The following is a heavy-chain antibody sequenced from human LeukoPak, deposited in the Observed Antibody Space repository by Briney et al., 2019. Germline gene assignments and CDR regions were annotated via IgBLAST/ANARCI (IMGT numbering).Heavy chain of an antibody. CDR1: GFTFSSYW. CDR2: IRGDGGTT. D-gene: IGHD4-17*01. V-gene: IGHV3-74*01. Sequence: PGGSLRLSCAASGFTFSSYWMHWVRQAPGKGVVWVSRIRGDGGTTSYADSVQGRFTISRDNSKNTLYLQMNSLRAEDTAVYYCAKDPNGDYIGAFDIWGQGTMVTVSS. CDR3: AKDPNGDYIGAFDI. J-gene: IGHJ3*02.